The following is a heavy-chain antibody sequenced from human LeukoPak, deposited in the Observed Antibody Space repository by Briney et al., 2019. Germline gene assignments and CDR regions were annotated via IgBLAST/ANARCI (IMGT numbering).Heavy chain of an antibody. Sequence: SETLSLTCTVSGGSISSYYWSWIRQPPGKGLEWLGYIHYSGSTNYNPSLKSRVTISVDTSKNQFSLKLSSVTAADTAVYYCARARYHTEMTYFRNVYYFDYWGQGTLVTVSS. D-gene: IGHD1-14*01. J-gene: IGHJ4*02. V-gene: IGHV4-59*12. CDR3: ARARYHTEMTYFRNVYYFDY. CDR1: GGSISSYY. CDR2: IHYSGST.